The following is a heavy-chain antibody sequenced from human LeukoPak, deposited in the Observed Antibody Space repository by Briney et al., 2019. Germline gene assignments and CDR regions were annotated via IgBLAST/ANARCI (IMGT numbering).Heavy chain of an antibody. CDR2: IYYSGIT. CDR3: AKGYCGGDCYIRRRGWFDP. V-gene: IGHV4-31*03. Sequence: SKTLSLTCTVSGGSISIGSYYWSWIRQHPGNCLEWIGYIYYSGITYYNPSLKSRVTISVDTSKNQFSLNLSSVTAADTAVYYCAKGYCGGDCYIRRRGWFDPWGQGTLVTVSS. J-gene: IGHJ5*02. D-gene: IGHD2-21*02. CDR1: GGSISIGSYY.